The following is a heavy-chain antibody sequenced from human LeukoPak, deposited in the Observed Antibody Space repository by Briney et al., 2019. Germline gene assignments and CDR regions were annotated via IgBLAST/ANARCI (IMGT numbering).Heavy chain of an antibody. V-gene: IGHV4-39*07. CDR3: ARDRLYDSSGHGYYYYYYMDV. J-gene: IGHJ6*03. Sequence: KTSETLSLTCTVSGGSISSSSYYWGWIRQPPGKGLEWIGSIYYSGSTYYNPSLKSRVTISVDTSKNQFSLKLSSVTAADTAVYYCARDRLYDSSGHGYYYYYYMDVWGKGTTVTVSS. D-gene: IGHD3-22*01. CDR2: IYYSGST. CDR1: GGSISSSSYY.